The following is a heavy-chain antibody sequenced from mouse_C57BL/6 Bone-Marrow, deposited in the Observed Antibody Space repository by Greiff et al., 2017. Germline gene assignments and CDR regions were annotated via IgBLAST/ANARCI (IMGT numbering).Heavy chain of an antibody. J-gene: IGHJ3*01. CDR1: GFNIKDDY. CDR2: IDPENGDT. CDR3: TTRSPLRQDVLCSY. D-gene: IGHD2-12*01. Sequence: VQLQQSGAELVRPGASVKLSCTASGFNIKDDYMHWVKQRPEQGLEWIGWIDPENGDTEYASKFQGKATITADTTSNTAYVQLSSLTSEDTAVYYCTTRSPLRQDVLCSYWGQGTLVTVSA. V-gene: IGHV14-4*01.